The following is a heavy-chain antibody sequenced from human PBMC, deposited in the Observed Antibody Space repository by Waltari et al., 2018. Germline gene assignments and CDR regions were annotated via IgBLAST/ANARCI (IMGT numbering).Heavy chain of an antibody. CDR2: LWYDGSNR. D-gene: IGHD3-22*01. CDR1: GISFRSSG. CDR3: ARTDSSGQPSAFDI. V-gene: IGHV3-33*01. J-gene: IGHJ3*02. Sequence: QVQLVESGGGLVQPGQSVRLSCAASGISFRSSGMHWVRQAPGKVLEWVAGLWYDGSNRNYADSVKGRFTVSRDNSKNTLYLQMNSLGAEDTAVYYCARTDSSGQPSAFDIWGQGTMVTVSS.